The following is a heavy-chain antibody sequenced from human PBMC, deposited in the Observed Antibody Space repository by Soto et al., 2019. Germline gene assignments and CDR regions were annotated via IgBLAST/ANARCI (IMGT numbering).Heavy chain of an antibody. Sequence: ASVKVSCKASGYTFTSYGISWVRQAPGQGLEWMGWIGAYNGNTNYAQKLQGRVTMTTDTSTSTAYMELRSLRSDDTAVYYCARLGSSGPYYYGMDVWGQGTTVTVSS. D-gene: IGHD6-6*01. V-gene: IGHV1-18*01. J-gene: IGHJ6*02. CDR1: GYTFTSYG. CDR2: IGAYNGNT. CDR3: ARLGSSGPYYYGMDV.